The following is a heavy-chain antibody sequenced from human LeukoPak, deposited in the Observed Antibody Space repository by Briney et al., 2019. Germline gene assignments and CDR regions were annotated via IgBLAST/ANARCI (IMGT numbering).Heavy chain of an antibody. CDR3: ARDRDILTGYWYHDAFDI. CDR1: GGSISGYY. J-gene: IGHJ3*02. D-gene: IGHD3-9*01. CDR2: IYSSGST. V-gene: IGHV4-4*07. Sequence: SETLSLTCTVSGGSISGYYWSWIRQSAGKGLEWIGGIYSSGSTNYNPSLKSRVTMSVDTSKNQFSLKLSSVTAADTAVYYCARDRDILTGYWYHDAFDIWGQGTMVTVSS.